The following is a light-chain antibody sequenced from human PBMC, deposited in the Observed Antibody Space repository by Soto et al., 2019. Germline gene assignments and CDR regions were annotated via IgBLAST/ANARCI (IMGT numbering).Light chain of an antibody. V-gene: IGLV1-44*01. J-gene: IGLJ2*01. CDR2: TNN. CDR3: AAWDDSLNAVV. CDR1: SSNIGSNT. Sequence: QSVLTQPPSASETPGQRVTISCSGNSSNIGSNTVNWYQQLPGTAPKLLIYTNNQRPSGVPDRFSGSKSGTSASLAISELQSEDEADYYCAAWDDSLNAVVFGGGTKLTVL.